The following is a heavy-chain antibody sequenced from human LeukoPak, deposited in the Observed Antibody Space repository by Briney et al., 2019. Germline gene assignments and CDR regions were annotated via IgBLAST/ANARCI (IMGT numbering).Heavy chain of an antibody. CDR3: ARDRSGMDV. J-gene: IGHJ6*02. CDR1: GFTFSSYG. V-gene: IGHV3-33*01. Sequence: PGRSLRLSCAASGFTFSSYGMHWVRQAPGKGLEGVAVIWYDGSNKYYADSVKGRFTISRDNSKNTLYLQMNSLRAEDTAVYYCARDRSGMDVWGQGTTVTVSS. CDR2: IWYDGSNK.